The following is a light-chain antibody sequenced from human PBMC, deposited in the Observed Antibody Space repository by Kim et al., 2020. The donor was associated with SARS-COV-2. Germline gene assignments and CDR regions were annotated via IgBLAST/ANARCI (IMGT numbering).Light chain of an antibody. V-gene: IGLV3-1*01. J-gene: IGLJ2*01. CDR1: KLGDKY. Sequence: SYELTQPPSVSVSPGQTASITCSGDKLGDKYACWYQQKPGQSPVLVIYQDSKRPSGIPERFSGPNSGNTATLTISGTQAMDEADYYCQAWDSSTDVVFGGGTQLTFL. CDR3: QAWDSSTDVV. CDR2: QDS.